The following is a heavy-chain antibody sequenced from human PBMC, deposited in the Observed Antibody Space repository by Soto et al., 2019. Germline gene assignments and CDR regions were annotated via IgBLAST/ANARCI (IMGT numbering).Heavy chain of an antibody. CDR3: AKTPDLLRTIVATIPFDY. J-gene: IGHJ4*02. CDR2: ISGSGGST. V-gene: IGHV3-23*01. Sequence: RGSLRLSCAASGFTFSSYAMSWVRQAPGKGLEWVSAISGSGGSTYYADSVKGRFTISRDNSKNTLYLQMNSLRAEDTAVYYCAKTPDLLRTIVATIPFDYWGQGTLVTVSS. CDR1: GFTFSSYA. D-gene: IGHD5-12*01.